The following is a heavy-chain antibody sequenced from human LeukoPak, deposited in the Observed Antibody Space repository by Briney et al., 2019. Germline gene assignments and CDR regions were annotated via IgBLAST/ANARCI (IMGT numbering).Heavy chain of an antibody. J-gene: IGHJ3*02. CDR2: INPNSGGT. D-gene: IGHD2-15*01. Sequence: GASVTVSCKASGYTFTGYYMHWVRQAPGQGLEWMGWINPNSGGTNYAQKFQGRVTMTRDTSISTAYMELSRLRSDDTAVYYCARGGYCSGGSCYPGDAFDIWGQGTMVTVSS. CDR1: GYTFTGYY. V-gene: IGHV1-2*02. CDR3: ARGGYCSGGSCYPGDAFDI.